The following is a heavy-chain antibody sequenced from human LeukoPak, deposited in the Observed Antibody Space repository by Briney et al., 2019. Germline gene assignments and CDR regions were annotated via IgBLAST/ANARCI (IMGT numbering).Heavy chain of an antibody. D-gene: IGHD3-3*01. CDR1: GGSFSGYY. Sequence: PSETLSLTCAVYGGSFSGYYWSWIRQPPGKGLEWIGEINHSGSTNYNPSLKSRVTISVDTSRNQFSLKLSSMTAADTAVYYCARTYYDFWRSPYYYYYYYMDVWGKGTTVTVSS. CDR2: INHSGST. J-gene: IGHJ6*03. CDR3: ARTYYDFWRSPYYYYYYYMDV. V-gene: IGHV4-34*01.